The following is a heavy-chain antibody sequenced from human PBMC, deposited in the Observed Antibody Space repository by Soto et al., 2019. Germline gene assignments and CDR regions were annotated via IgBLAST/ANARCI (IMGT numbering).Heavy chain of an antibody. J-gene: IGHJ5*02. V-gene: IGHV4-4*07. CDR2: VYSNGAT. D-gene: IGHD6-13*01. CDR1: GDSFSGYY. CDR3: AREAAETVGDGYWCDP. Sequence: QVQLQESGPGLLRPSDTLSLTCTVSGDSFSGYYWSWIRQPAGKGLEWIGRVYSNGATNYNPSLTSRVPVSVDTSRNQFSLKLRFVTAADTAVDYCAREAAETVGDGYWCDPWGQGTLVTVSS.